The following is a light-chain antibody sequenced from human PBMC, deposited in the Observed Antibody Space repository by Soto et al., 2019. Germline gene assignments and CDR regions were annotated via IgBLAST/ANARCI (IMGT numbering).Light chain of an antibody. CDR1: QGIRNW. V-gene: IGKV1D-12*01. J-gene: IGKJ4*01. CDR2: AAS. Sequence: DIQMTQSPSSVPASVGDRVTNTCRASQGIRNWLAWYQQTPGKAPELLIFAASSMQSGVPSRFSGRGSGTEFTLTIDSLQPEDFATYYCQQTDSFPLSFGGGTKVDI. CDR3: QQTDSFPLS.